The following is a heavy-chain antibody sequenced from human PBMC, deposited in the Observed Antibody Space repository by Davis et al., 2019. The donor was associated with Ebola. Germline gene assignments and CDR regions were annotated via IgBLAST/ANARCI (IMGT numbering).Heavy chain of an antibody. V-gene: IGHV3-11*04. CDR1: GFTFSDYY. D-gene: IGHD2/OR15-2a*01. CDR3: ARRSSDSNSFANDY. J-gene: IGHJ4*02. Sequence: LSLTCAASGFTFSDYYMSWIRQAPGKGLEWVAYISSSGSTIYYADSVKGRFTISRDNAKNSLYLQMDSLRDEDTAVYYCARRSSDSNSFANDYWGRGTLVTVSS. CDR2: ISSSGSTI.